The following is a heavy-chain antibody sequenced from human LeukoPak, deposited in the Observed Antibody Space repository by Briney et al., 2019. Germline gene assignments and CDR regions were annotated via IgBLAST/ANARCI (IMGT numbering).Heavy chain of an antibody. CDR3: ARRCGGDCYSAFDY. J-gene: IGHJ4*02. CDR2: ISAYNGNT. V-gene: IGHV1-18*01. Sequence: ASVKVSCKASGYTFTSYGISWVRQAPGQGLEWMGWISAYNGNTNYAQKLQGRVTMTTDTSTSTAYMELRSLRSDDTAVYYCARRCGGDCYSAFDYWGQGTLVTVSS. CDR1: GYTFTSYG. D-gene: IGHD2-21*02.